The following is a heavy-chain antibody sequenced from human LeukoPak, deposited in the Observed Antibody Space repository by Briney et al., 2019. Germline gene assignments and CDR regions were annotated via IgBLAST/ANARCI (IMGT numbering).Heavy chain of an antibody. D-gene: IGHD6-19*01. J-gene: IGHJ5*01. CDR3: ARLVYSTGWYWFDS. CDR1: GGTFSSYA. Sequence: GASVKVSCKASGGTFSSYAISWVRQAPGQGLEWMGGIIPIFGTANYAQKFQGRATITADESTSTAYMELSSLRSEDTAVYYCARLVYSTGWYWFDSWGQGILVTVSS. CDR2: IIPIFGTA. V-gene: IGHV1-69*13.